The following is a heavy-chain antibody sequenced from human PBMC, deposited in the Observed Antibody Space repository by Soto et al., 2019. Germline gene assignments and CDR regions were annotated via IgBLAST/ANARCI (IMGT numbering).Heavy chain of an antibody. D-gene: IGHD2-15*01. CDR2: LTPAGTT. V-gene: IGHV3-23*01. J-gene: IGHJ4*02. CDR1: GFSFSDYS. CDR3: AKRATTVPTPGNYFDC. Sequence: GGSLRLSCAASGFSFSDYSMTWVRQAPGRGLEWVSTLTPAGTTFYADSVKGRFTISRDNYRNTLSLQMYNLRAEDTARYYCAKRATTVPTPGNYFDCWGQGTLVTVSS.